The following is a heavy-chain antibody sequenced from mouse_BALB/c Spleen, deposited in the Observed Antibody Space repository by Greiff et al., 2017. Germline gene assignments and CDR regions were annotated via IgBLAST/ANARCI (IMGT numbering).Heavy chain of an antibody. Sequence: VQLQQSGAELVRSGASVKLSCTASGFNIKDYYMHWVKQRPEQGLEWIGWIDPENGDTEYAPKFQGKATMTADTSSNTAYLQRSSLTSEDTAVYYCTNYGSSYEGFAYWGQGTLVTVSA. CDR2: IDPENGDT. V-gene: IGHV14-4*02. CDR3: TNYGSSYEGFAY. CDR1: GFNIKDYY. D-gene: IGHD1-1*01. J-gene: IGHJ3*01.